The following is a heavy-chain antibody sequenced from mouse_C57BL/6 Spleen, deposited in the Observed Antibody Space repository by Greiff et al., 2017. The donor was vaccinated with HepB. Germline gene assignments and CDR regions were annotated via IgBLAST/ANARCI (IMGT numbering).Heavy chain of an antibody. V-gene: IGHV1-82*01. D-gene: IGHD4-1*01. CDR3: GRWDLVRGSMDY. J-gene: IGHJ4*01. CDR1: GYAFSSSW. CDR2: IYPGDGET. Sequence: VQLQQSGPELVKPGASVKISCKASGYAFSSSWMNWVKQRPGKGLEWIGRIYPGDGETNYNGKFKGKVTLTADKSSSTAYMQLSSLTSEDSAVYCFGRWDLVRGSMDYWGQVTSVTVAS.